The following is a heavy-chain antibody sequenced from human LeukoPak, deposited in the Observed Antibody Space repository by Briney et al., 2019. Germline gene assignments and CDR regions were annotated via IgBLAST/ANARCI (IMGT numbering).Heavy chain of an antibody. D-gene: IGHD1-26*01. Sequence: GGSLRLSCAASGFTFSSYEMNWVRQAPGKGLEWVSYISSSGSAIYYADSVEGRFTISRDNAENSLYLQMNSLRAEDTAVYHCARDKRVGAINFDYWGQGTLVTVSS. CDR3: ARDKRVGAINFDY. CDR1: GFTFSSYE. V-gene: IGHV3-48*03. J-gene: IGHJ4*02. CDR2: ISSSGSAI.